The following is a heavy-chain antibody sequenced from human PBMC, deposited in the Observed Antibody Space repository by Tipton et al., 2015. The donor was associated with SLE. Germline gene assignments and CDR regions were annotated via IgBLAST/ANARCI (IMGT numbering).Heavy chain of an antibody. CDR1: GGSISSGDYY. D-gene: IGHD3-3*02. V-gene: IGHV4-30-4*01. J-gene: IGHJ4*02. CDR3: ARHQGGHHFWVFDY. Sequence: TLSLTCTVSGGSISSGDYYWSWIRQPPGKGLEWIGYIYYSGSTYYNPSLKSRVTISVDTSKNQFSLKMTSVTAADTAVYYCARHQGGHHFWVFDYWGQGTLVTVSS. CDR2: IYYSGST.